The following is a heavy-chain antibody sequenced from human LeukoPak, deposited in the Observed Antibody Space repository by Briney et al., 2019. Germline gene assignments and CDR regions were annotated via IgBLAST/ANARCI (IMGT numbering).Heavy chain of an antibody. Sequence: PGGSLRLSCVASGFTFSTHWMSWVRQVPGKGLEWVANIKEDGSAKYYVDSVKGRFTISRDNAKKSLYLQMDSLRADDSAVYYCASGYLDDFWSGHFWGQGTQVTVSS. V-gene: IGHV3-7*01. CDR2: IKEDGSAK. D-gene: IGHD3-3*01. CDR1: GFTFSTHW. CDR3: ASGYLDDFWSGHF. J-gene: IGHJ4*02.